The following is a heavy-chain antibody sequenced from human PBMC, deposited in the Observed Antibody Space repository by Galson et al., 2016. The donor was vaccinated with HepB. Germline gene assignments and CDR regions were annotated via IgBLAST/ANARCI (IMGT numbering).Heavy chain of an antibody. V-gene: IGHV3-30*18. D-gene: IGHD2/OR15-2a*01. CDR2: DSMDGRRK. J-gene: IGHJ4*02. Sequence: SLRLSCAASGFTFSGYGMHWVRQAPGKGLEWVAADSMDGRRKFYADSVEGRFTISRDNSNNMLFLQMSSLRADDTAVYYCAKRHEYCPAVGCSVDYWGQGTLVSVSS. CDR1: GFTFSGYG. CDR3: AKRHEYCPAVGCSVDY.